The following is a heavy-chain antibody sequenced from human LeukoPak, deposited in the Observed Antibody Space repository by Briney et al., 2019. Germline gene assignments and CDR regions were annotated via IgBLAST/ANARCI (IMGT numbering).Heavy chain of an antibody. Sequence: GGSLRLSRAASGFTFSSYAMSWVRQAPGKGLEWVSSIGGSGGSTYYADSVKGRFTISRDNSKNAPYLQMNSPRAEDTAVYYCAKVETAAAATLRGFDYWGQGTLVTVSS. CDR2: IGGSGGST. J-gene: IGHJ4*02. CDR1: GFTFSSYA. V-gene: IGHV3-23*01. D-gene: IGHD6-13*01. CDR3: AKVETAAAATLRGFDY.